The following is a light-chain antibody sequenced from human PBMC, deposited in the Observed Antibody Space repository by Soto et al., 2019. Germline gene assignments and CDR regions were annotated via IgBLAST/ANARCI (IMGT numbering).Light chain of an antibody. CDR3: VSYTSSTTYV. CDR2: DVA. V-gene: IGLV2-14*03. J-gene: IGLJ1*01. CDR1: SSDVGGSNF. Sequence: QSVLTQPASVSDSPGQSITISCTGTSSDVGGSNFVSWYQQHPGKPPKLIIYDVANRPSGVSNRFSGSKSGSAASLIISRPQTEDEADYYCVSYTSSTTYVFGTGTRSPS.